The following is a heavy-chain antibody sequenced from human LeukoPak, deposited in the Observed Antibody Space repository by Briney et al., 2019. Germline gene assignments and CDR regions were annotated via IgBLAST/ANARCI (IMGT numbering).Heavy chain of an antibody. V-gene: IGHV4-38-2*02. Sequence: SETLSLTCIVSGYSISSGYYWGWFRQPPGKGLEWIGSIYHSGTTYYNPSLKSRVTISVDTSKNQFSLKLSSVTAADTAVYYCARDLDYWGQGTLVTVSS. CDR2: IYHSGTT. CDR3: ARDLDY. CDR1: GYSISSGYY. J-gene: IGHJ4*02.